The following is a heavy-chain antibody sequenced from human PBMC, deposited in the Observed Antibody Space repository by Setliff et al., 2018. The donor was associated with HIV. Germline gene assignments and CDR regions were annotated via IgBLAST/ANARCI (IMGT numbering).Heavy chain of an antibody. V-gene: IGHV4-59*01. CDR1: GASISSYY. CDR3: ARYSPRGYTLTDPY. J-gene: IGHJ4*02. Sequence: PSETLSLTCTVSGASISSYYWSWIRQTPGKGLELIGYIYYSGSTKHNPSLKSRVTISLDTSKNQFSLKLTSVTAADTAVYYCARYSPRGYTLTDPYWGQGTLVTVSS. CDR2: IYYSGST. D-gene: IGHD6-25*01.